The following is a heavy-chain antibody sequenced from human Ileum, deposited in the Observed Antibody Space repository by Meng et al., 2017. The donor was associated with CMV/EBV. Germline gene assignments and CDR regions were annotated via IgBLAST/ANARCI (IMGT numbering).Heavy chain of an antibody. CDR3: ARNVGFYSSQIAY. J-gene: IGHJ4*02. CDR2: IYTSGTT. V-gene: IGHV4-4*07. Sequence: QAQLHESGPGLVKTSATLSLTCYVSGGSISNYYWSWIRQPAGKGLEWIAHIYTSGTTNYNPSLKSRVTMSVDTSRNQFSLKLTSVTAADTAVYYCARNVGFYSSQIAYWGQGALVTVSS. CDR1: GGSISNYY. D-gene: IGHD3-3*01.